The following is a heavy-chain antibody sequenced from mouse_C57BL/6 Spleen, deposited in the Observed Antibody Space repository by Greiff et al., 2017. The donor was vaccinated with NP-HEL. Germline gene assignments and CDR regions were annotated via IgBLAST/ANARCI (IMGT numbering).Heavy chain of an antibody. V-gene: IGHV1-74*01. CDR3: AIPYYDGSSYDYAMDY. J-gene: IGHJ4*01. CDR2: IHPSDSDT. D-gene: IGHD1-1*01. Sequence: QVQLQQPGAELVKPGASVKVSCKASGYTFTSYWMHWVKQRPGQGLEWIGRIHPSDSDTNYNQKFKGKATLTVDKSSSPAYLQLSSLTSEDSAVYYCAIPYYDGSSYDYAMDYWGQGTSVTVSS. CDR1: GYTFTSYW.